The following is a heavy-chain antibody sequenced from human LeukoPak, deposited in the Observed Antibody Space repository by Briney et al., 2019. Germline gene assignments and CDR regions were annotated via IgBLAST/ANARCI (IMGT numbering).Heavy chain of an antibody. CDR3: ARVGAVAGTPFDY. J-gene: IGHJ4*02. Sequence: ASVKVSCKASGYTFTGYYMHWVRQAPGQGLEWMGWINPNSGGTSYAQKFQGRVTITRNTSISTAYMELSSLRSDDTAVYYCARVGAVAGTPFDYWGQGTLVTVSS. D-gene: IGHD6-19*01. CDR1: GYTFTGYY. CDR2: INPNSGGT. V-gene: IGHV1-2*02.